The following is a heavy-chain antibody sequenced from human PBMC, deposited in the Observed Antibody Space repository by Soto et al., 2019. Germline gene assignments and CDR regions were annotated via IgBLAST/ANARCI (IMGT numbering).Heavy chain of an antibody. CDR2: IIPIFGTA. V-gene: IGHV1-69*13. CDR3: ASGTSSYKGSSSRYYYYGMDV. J-gene: IGHJ6*02. D-gene: IGHD6-6*01. CDR1: GGTFSSYA. Sequence: AASVKVSCKASGGTFSSYAISWVRQAPGQGLEWMGGIIPIFGTANYAQKFQGRVTITADESTSTAYMELSSLRSEDTAVYYCASGTSSYKGSSSRYYYYGMDVWGQGTTVTVSS.